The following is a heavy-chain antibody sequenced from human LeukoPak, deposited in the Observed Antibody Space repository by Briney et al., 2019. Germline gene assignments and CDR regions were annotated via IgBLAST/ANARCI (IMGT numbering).Heavy chain of an antibody. V-gene: IGHV4-59*01. J-gene: IGHJ3*02. CDR2: TYYSGST. D-gene: IGHD4-23*01. CDR1: GDSISSYY. Sequence: PSETLSLTCTVSGDSISSYYWSWIRQPPGKGLEWIGYTYYSGSTNYNPSLKSRVTISVDTSKNQFSLKLSSVTAADTAVYYCARLSRTVGRDAFDIWGQGTMVTVSS. CDR3: ARLSRTVGRDAFDI.